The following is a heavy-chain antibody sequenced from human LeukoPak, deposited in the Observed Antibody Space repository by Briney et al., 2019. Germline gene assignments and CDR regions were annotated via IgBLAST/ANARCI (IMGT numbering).Heavy chain of an antibody. Sequence: PGGSLRLSCAASGFTFNSYAMSWVRKAPGKGLEWVSAINGVGAFTYYADSVKGRFTLPRDNYKRTLYLQMNGLSAEDTARHHCAKGLPSSCYDYYFDYWGQGTLVTVS. D-gene: IGHD5-12*01. CDR1: GFTFNSYA. CDR2: INGVGAFT. CDR3: AKGLPSSCYDYYFDY. V-gene: IGHV3-23*01. J-gene: IGHJ4*02.